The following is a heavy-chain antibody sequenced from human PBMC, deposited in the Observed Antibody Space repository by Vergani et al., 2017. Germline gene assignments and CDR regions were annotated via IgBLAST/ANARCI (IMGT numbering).Heavy chain of an antibody. D-gene: IGHD3-10*01. V-gene: IGHV3-30*03. CDR2: ISYDGSNK. J-gene: IGHJ6*03. Sequence: QVQLVESGGGVVQPGRSLRLSCAASGFTFSSYGMHWVRQAPGKGLEWVAVISYDGSNKYYADSVKGRFTISRDNSKNTLYLQMNSLRAEDTAVYYCARQPDRDYYYYYMDVWGKGTTVTVSS. CDR3: ARQPDRDYYYYYMDV. CDR1: GFTFSSYG.